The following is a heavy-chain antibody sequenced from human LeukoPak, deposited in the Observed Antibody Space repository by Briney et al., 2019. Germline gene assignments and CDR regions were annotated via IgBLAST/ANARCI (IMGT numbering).Heavy chain of an antibody. D-gene: IGHD3-10*01. CDR1: GGSFSDYY. J-gene: IGHJ5*02. CDR3: ARLIRRFGVFNWFDP. V-gene: IGHV4-34*01. Sequence: SETLSLTCAVYGGSFSDYYWSWIRQPPGKGLEWIGEINHSGSTNYNPSLKSRVTISVDTSKNQFSLKLNSVTAADTAVYYCARLIRRFGVFNWFDPWGQGTLVTVSS. CDR2: INHSGST.